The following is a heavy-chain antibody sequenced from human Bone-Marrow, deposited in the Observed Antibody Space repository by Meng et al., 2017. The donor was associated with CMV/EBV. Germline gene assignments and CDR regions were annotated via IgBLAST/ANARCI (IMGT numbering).Heavy chain of an antibody. CDR3: ARVAEPQKSASYDFWSGYWFDP. V-gene: IGHV1-8*03. CDR2: MNPNSGNT. Sequence: ASVKVSCKASGYTFTSYDINWVRQATGQGLEWMGWMNPNSGNTGYAQKFQGRVTITRNTSISTAYMELSSLRSEDTAVYYCARVAEPQKSASYDFWSGYWFDPWGQGTLVTVSS. CDR1: GYTFTSYD. D-gene: IGHD3-3*01. J-gene: IGHJ5*02.